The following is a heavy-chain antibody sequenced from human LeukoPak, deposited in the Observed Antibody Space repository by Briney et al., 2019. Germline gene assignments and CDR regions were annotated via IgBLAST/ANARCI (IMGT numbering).Heavy chain of an antibody. D-gene: IGHD6-13*01. J-gene: IGHJ6*02. CDR3: ARDNEMAAAESGMDV. V-gene: IGHV3-21*01. CDR1: GFTFSSYS. Sequence: GGSLRLSCAASGFTFSSYSMNWVRQAPGKGLEWVSSISSSSSYIYYADSVKGRFTISRDNAKNSLYLQMNSLRAEDTAVYYCARDNEMAAAESGMDVWGQGTTVTVSS. CDR2: ISSSSSYI.